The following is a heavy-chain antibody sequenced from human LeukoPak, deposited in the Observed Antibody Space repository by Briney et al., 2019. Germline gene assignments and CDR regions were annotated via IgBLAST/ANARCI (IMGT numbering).Heavy chain of an antibody. V-gene: IGHV3-20*04. Sequence: GGSLRLSCEAHGFTFDDYGMSWVRQAPGKGLEWVAGINWNGGRTGYAESLKGRFTISRDNAKSSLFLQMDSLRAEDTALYYCARDLHINVVTPGSTGLDSWGQGTMVTVSS. CDR1: GFTFDDYG. CDR2: INWNGGRT. D-gene: IGHD4-23*01. CDR3: ARDLHINVVTPGSTGLDS. J-gene: IGHJ3*01.